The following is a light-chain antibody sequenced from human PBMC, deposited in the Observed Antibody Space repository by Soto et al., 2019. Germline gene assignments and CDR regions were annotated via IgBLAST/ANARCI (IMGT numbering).Light chain of an antibody. J-gene: IGKJ1*01. Sequence: EIVLTQSPGTLSLSPGERATLSCRASQSVSNNYLAWYQQKPGQAPRLLIYGASNRATGIPDRFSGSGSGTDFTLTITRLEPEDCAVYYCQQHGSSPRTFGQGTKVDIK. CDR3: QQHGSSPRT. V-gene: IGKV3-20*01. CDR1: QSVSNNY. CDR2: GAS.